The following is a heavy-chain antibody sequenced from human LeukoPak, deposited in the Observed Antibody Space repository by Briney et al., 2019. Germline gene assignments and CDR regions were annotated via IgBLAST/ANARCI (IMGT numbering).Heavy chain of an antibody. CDR2: VNHSGST. CDR1: XXSXXXXX. J-gene: IGHJ4*02. Sequence: SQTLSLTCAVYXXSXXXXXXXXXRQPXGXXXXXIGEVNHSGSTNYNPSLKSRFTISVDTSKNQFSLKLSSVTAADTAVYYCARGPPVYGDYITDYWGQGTLVTVSS. CDR3: ARGPPVYGDYITDY. D-gene: IGHD4-17*01. V-gene: IGHV4-34*01.